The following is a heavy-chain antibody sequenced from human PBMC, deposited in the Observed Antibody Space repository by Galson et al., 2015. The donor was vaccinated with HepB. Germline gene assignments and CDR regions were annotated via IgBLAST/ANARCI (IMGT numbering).Heavy chain of an antibody. D-gene: IGHD6-19*01. Sequence: SLRLSCAASGFTFSAYALHWVRQAPGRGLEWVAGISNDGSSKYYADSVKGRFTISRANSRNTIYLHMNSLRVEDTAIYYCAREEYGSGWYGSVMGNWFDPWGQGTLVTVSS. J-gene: IGHJ5*02. V-gene: IGHV3-30*04. CDR3: AREEYGSGWYGSVMGNWFDP. CDR2: ISNDGSSK. CDR1: GFTFSAYA.